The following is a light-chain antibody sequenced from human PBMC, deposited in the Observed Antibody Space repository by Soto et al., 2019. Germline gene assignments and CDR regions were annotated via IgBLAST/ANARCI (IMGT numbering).Light chain of an antibody. V-gene: IGLV1-44*01. J-gene: IGLJ2*01. CDR3: AVWDDSLKDVL. CDR2: NDN. Sequence: QSVVTQPPSASGTPGQRVTISCSGSSSNIGSNTVNWYQQLPGTAPKFLIFNDNHRPSGVPDRFSASKSGTSASLAISGLQSEDEADYYCAVWDDSLKDVLFGGGTKLTVL. CDR1: SSNIGSNT.